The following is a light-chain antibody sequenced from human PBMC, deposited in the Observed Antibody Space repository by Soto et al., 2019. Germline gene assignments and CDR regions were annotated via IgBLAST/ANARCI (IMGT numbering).Light chain of an antibody. CDR3: QQYDYSPCS. CDR1: ESLINNY. J-gene: IGKJ2*04. Sequence: EIVLTQSPGIVSLSPGDRATLPCRASESLINNYLAWYQQKPGQAPRLLIFGASTRATGIPDRFRGSGSGTDFTLTISRLEPEDFAVYHCQQYDYSPCSFGQGTKLQI. CDR2: GAS. V-gene: IGKV3-20*01.